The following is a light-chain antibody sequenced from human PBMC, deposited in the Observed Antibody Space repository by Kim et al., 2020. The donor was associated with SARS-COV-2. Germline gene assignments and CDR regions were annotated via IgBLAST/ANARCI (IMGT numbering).Light chain of an antibody. CDR1: SLRKYY. CDR2: GKT. J-gene: IGLJ2*01. Sequence: ALGPTLRITCQADSLRKYYASWSQQKPGQAPVLVIYGKTNRPSGLPDRFSGSSSGDTVSLTITGAQAEDEADYYCFSRDTSGDHLVFGGGTKLTVL. CDR3: FSRDTSGDHLV. V-gene: IGLV3-19*01.